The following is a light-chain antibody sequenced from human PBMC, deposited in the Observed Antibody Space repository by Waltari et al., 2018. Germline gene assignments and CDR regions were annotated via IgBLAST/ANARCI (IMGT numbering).Light chain of an antibody. Sequence: SYELTQPSSVSVSPGQTARITCSGDVLGQKSIRWFQQKPGQAPVLLIFGDSERPSGIPERFSGSSSGTTVTLTISGAQVEDEADYYCFTVDDNSLRLFGGGTKLTVL. CDR2: GDS. CDR1: VLGQKS. CDR3: FTVDDNSLRL. J-gene: IGLJ2*01. V-gene: IGLV3-27*01.